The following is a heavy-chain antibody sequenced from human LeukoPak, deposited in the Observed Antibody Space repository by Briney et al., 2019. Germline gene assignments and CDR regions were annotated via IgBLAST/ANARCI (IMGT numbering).Heavy chain of an antibody. Sequence: SETLSLTCTVSGDSISSYYWSWIRQPPGKGLEWIAYISSSGFTKYNPSLKSRVTISLDTSKNQISLKVSSVTTADTAVYYCARESKYRSGSFWSDYYSYYMDVWGKGTTVTISS. CDR1: GDSISSYY. CDR2: ISSSGFT. V-gene: IGHV4-59*01. CDR3: ARESKYRSGSFWSDYYSYYMDV. D-gene: IGHD3-10*01. J-gene: IGHJ6*03.